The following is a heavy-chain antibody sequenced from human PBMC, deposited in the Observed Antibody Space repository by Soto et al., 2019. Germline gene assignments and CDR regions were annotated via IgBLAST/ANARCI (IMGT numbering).Heavy chain of an antibody. V-gene: IGHV4-34*01. D-gene: IGHD3-3*01. CDR3: AGGAIWSARDWFAP. Sequence: QVQLRQWGTGLLKSSETLSLTCAVDGGSFSDYKWTWIRQSPGKGLEWIGDINHSGISNYNPSFKSRVTLSVDTSKNQFSLRVKSVTAADTAVYFCAGGAIWSARDWFAPWGQGTLVTVSS. J-gene: IGHJ5*02. CDR2: INHSGIS. CDR1: GGSFSDYK.